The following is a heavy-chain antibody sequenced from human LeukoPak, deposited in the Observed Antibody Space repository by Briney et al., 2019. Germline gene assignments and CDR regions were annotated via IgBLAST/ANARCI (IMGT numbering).Heavy chain of an antibody. Sequence: GGSLRLSRAASGFTFSSYFMHWLRQAPGKGLEWVAFIRYDGSNKYYADSVKGRFTISRDNSKNTLYLQMNSLRAEDTAVYYCAKDGCRRESCWDYWGQGTLVTVSS. D-gene: IGHD1-14*01. CDR2: IRYDGSNK. J-gene: IGHJ4*02. CDR3: AKDGCRRESCWDY. CDR1: GFTFSSYF. V-gene: IGHV3-30*02.